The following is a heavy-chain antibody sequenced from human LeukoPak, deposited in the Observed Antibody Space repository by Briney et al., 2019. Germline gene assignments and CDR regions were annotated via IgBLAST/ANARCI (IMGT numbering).Heavy chain of an antibody. CDR3: ATDLRRSGSYYYYYYYMDV. D-gene: IGHD1-26*01. Sequence: ASVKVSCKVSGYTLTELSMHWVRQAPGKGLEWMGGFDPEDGETIYAQKFQGRVTMTEDTSTDTAYMELSSLRPEDTAVYYCATDLRRSGSYYYYYYYMDVWGKGTTVTVSS. J-gene: IGHJ6*03. V-gene: IGHV1-24*01. CDR1: GYTLTELS. CDR2: FDPEDGET.